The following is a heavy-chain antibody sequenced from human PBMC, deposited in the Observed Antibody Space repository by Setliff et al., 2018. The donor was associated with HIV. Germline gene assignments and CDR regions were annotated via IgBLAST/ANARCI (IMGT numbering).Heavy chain of an antibody. J-gene: IGHJ6*04. V-gene: IGHV4-61*10. CDR3: ARGKGVGGVIITGGLDV. CDR1: GGSISSGSYY. D-gene: IGHD3-10*01. Sequence: SETLSLTCTVSGGSISSGSYYWSWIRQPAGKGLEWIGYIYTSGSTNYNPSLKSRVTISVDTSKNQFSLKLSSVTAADTAVYYCARGKGVGGVIITGGLDVWGKGTTVTVSS. CDR2: IYTSGST.